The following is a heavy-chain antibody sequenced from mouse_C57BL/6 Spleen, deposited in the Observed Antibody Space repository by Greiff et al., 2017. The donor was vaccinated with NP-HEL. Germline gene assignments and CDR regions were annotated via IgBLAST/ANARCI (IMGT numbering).Heavy chain of an antibody. CDR1: GYTFTDYY. D-gene: IGHD1-2*01. CDR2: IFPGSGST. CDR3: ARSGALAFRRPYFDV. J-gene: IGHJ1*03. Sequence: QVQLKQSGPELVKPGASVKISCKASGYTFTDYYINWVKQRPGQGLEWIGWIFPGSGSTYYNEKFKGKATLTVDKSSSTAYMLLSSLTSEDSAVYFCARSGALAFRRPYFDVWGTGTTVTVSS. V-gene: IGHV1-75*01.